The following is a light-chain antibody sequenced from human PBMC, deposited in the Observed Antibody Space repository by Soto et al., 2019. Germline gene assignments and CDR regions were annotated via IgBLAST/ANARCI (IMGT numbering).Light chain of an antibody. J-gene: IGKJ5*01. CDR3: QQYYSNVPIT. V-gene: IGKV1-8*01. Sequence: AIHLTQSPSSLSAATGDRVTITCRASQSISTYLAWYQQKPGKAPKLLIYGASTLQSGVPSRFSGSGSGTDFTLTISCLQSEDFATYYCQQYYSNVPITFGQGTRLEIK. CDR1: QSISTY. CDR2: GAS.